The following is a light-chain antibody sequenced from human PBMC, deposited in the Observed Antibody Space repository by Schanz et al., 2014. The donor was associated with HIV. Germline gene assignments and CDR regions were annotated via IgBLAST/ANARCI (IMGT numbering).Light chain of an antibody. Sequence: EIVLTQFPGPLSLSPGESATLSCRASQSVGGSQLAWFQLKRGQPPRLLIYATSFRAAGIPARFSGSGSGTDFTLTISSLEPEDFAVYYCQQRSNWPLTFGGGTKVEFK. J-gene: IGKJ4*01. CDR2: ATS. CDR3: QQRSNWPLT. V-gene: IGKV3D-20*02. CDR1: QSVGGSQ.